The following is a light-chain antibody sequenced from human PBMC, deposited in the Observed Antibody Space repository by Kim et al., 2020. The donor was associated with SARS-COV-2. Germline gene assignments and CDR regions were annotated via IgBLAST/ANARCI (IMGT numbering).Light chain of an antibody. V-gene: IGLV4-69*01. CDR3: QTWVPGSGWE. CDR2: VNSDGSH. CDR1: SGHSSTA. Sequence: QLVLTQSPSASASLGASVKLTCTLSSGHSSTAIAWHQQQPEKGPRYLMRVNSDGSHNKADGIPDRFSGSSSGAERYLTISSLQSEDEADYYCQTWVPGSGWEFGGGTQLTVL. J-gene: IGLJ3*02.